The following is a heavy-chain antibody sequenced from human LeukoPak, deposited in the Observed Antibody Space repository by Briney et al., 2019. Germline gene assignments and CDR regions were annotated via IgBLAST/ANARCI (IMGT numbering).Heavy chain of an antibody. V-gene: IGHV3-53*01. CDR1: GFTVSSNY. D-gene: IGHD1-26*01. J-gene: IGHJ4*02. Sequence: PGGSLRLSCAASGFTVSSNYMSWVRQAPGKGLEWVSVIYSGGSTYYADSVKGRFTISRDNSKNILYLQMNSLRAEDTAVYCCARMGVGAMGFWGQGTLVTVSS. CDR3: ARMGVGAMGF. CDR2: IYSGGST.